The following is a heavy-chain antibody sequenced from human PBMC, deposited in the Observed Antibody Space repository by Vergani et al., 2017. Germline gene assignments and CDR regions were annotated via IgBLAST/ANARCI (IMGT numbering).Heavy chain of an antibody. CDR1: GGSISSYY. Sequence: QVQLQESGPGLVKPSETLSLTCTVSGGSISSYYWSWIRQPPGKGLEWIGYIYYSGSTNYNPSLKSRVTISVDTSKNQFSLKLSSVTAADTAVYYCAREPDYDFWSGPQDYWGQGTLVTVSS. CDR2: IYYSGST. CDR3: AREPDYDFWSGPQDY. J-gene: IGHJ4*02. D-gene: IGHD3-3*01. V-gene: IGHV4-59*01.